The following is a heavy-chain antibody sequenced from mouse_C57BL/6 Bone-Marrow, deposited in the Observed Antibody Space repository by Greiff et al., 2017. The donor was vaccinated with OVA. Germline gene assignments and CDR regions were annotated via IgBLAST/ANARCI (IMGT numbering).Heavy chain of an antibody. V-gene: IGHV1-69*01. D-gene: IGHD2-4*01. CDR2: IDPSDSYT. CDR3: ARAGRLRPPGY. CDR1: GYTFTSYW. Sequence: VQLQQPGAELVMPGASVKLSCKASGYTFTSYWMHWVKQRPGQGLEWIGEIDPSDSYTNYNQKFKGKSTLTVDKSSSTAYMQLSSLTSEDSAVYYCARAGRLRPPGYWGQGTTLTVSS. J-gene: IGHJ2*01.